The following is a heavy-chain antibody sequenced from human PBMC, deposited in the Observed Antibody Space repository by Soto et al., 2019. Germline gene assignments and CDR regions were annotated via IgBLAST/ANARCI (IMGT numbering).Heavy chain of an antibody. Sequence: GASVKVSCKASGYTFTSYGISWVRQAPGQGLEWMGWISTYNGNTNYAQKFQGRVTITADESTSTAYMELSSLRSEDTAVYYCARDIPVAYHGARGDYYGMDVWGQGTTVTVSS. J-gene: IGHJ6*02. CDR3: ARDIPVAYHGARGDYYGMDV. D-gene: IGHD2-8*02. CDR2: ISTYNGNT. CDR1: GYTFTSYG. V-gene: IGHV1-18*01.